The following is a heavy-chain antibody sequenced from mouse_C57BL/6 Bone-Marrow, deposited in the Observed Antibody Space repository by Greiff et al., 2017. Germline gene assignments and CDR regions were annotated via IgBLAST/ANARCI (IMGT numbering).Heavy chain of an antibody. CDR3: ARGGDGYPAWFAY. CDR1: GYTFTDYN. J-gene: IGHJ3*01. CDR2: INPNNGGT. D-gene: IGHD2-3*01. Sequence: DVQLQASGPELVKPGASVKMSCKASGYTFTDYNMHWVKQSHGKSLEWIGYINPNNGGTSYNQKFKGKATLTVNKSSSTAYMELRSLASEDSAVYYCARGGDGYPAWFAYWGQGTLVTVSA. V-gene: IGHV1-22*01.